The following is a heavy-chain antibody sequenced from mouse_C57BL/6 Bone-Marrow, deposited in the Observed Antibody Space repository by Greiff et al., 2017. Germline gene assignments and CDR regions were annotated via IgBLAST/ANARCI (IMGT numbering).Heavy chain of an antibody. CDR3: AAPRSIYYYGSSDPFAD. CDR1: GFSLTSYG. D-gene: IGHD1-1*01. J-gene: IGHJ3*01. CDR2: LWGDGST. V-gene: IGHV2-3*01. Sequence: VKLVESGPGLVAPSQRLSITCTVSGFSLTSYGVSWVRQPPGTGLEWLGVLWGDGSTNYHSALISRLSISKDNSKSQVFLKLNSLQTDDTATYYCAAPRSIYYYGSSDPFADWGQGTLVTVSA.